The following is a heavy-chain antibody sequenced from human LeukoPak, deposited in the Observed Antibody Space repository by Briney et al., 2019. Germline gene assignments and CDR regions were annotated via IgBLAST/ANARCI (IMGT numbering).Heavy chain of an antibody. J-gene: IGHJ4*02. D-gene: IGHD2-2*02. CDR3: ARHYLYCSSTSCYTPYYFDY. CDR2: IYPGDSDT. CDR1: GYSFTSYW. Sequence: GESLKISCKGSGYSFTSYWIGRVRQMPGKGLEWMGIIYPGDSDTRYSPSFQGQVTISADKSISTAYLQWSSLKASDTAMYYCARHYLYCSSTSCYTPYYFDYWGQGTLVTVSS. V-gene: IGHV5-51*01.